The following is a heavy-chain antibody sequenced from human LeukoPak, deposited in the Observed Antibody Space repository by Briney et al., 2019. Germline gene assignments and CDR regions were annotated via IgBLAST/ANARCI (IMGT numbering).Heavy chain of an antibody. D-gene: IGHD3-10*01. J-gene: IGHJ4*02. V-gene: IGHV1-2*07. CDR1: GYTFTASY. CDR3: ARSPLGSYHSGFDY. CDR2: INPNSGGT. Sequence: VASVKVSRKASGYTFTASYMHWVRQAPGQGLEWMGWINPNSGGTNYAHRFLGRVAMTRDTSISTAYMELSRLRSDDTAVYYCARSPLGSYHSGFDYWGQGTLVTVSS.